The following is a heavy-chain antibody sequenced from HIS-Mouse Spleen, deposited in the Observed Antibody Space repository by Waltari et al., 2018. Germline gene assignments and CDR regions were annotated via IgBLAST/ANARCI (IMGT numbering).Heavy chain of an antibody. CDR3: AGGVGSSWYYFDY. CDR1: GVTVRSNQ. J-gene: IGHJ4*02. Sequence: EVQWWDSGVGLIRLGASLLLFLSSSGVTVRSNQRELLRKAPGKGLECVSVIYSGGRTYYADSVKGRFTISRDNSNNTLYIQMNSLRAEDTAVYYCAGGVGSSWYYFDYWGQGTLVTVSS. D-gene: IGHD6-13*01. CDR2: IYSGGRT. V-gene: IGHV3-53*01.